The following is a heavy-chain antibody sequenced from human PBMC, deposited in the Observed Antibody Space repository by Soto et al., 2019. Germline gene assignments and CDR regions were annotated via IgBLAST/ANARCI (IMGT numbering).Heavy chain of an antibody. CDR2: ISAYNGNT. J-gene: IGHJ5*02. V-gene: IGHV1-18*01. Sequence: QVQLVQSGAEVKKPGASVKVSCKASGYTFTSYGISWVRQAPGQGLEWMGWISAYNGNTKYAQKLQGRVTMTTDTATSTAYMELRSLRSDDTAVYYCARDGDIVVVVPNWFDPWGQGTLVTVSS. CDR3: ARDGDIVVVVPNWFDP. CDR1: GYTFTSYG. D-gene: IGHD2-15*01.